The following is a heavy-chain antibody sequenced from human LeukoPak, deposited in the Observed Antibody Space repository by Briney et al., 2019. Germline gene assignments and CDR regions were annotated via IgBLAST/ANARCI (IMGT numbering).Heavy chain of an antibody. CDR3: LRDLNWSLDQ. J-gene: IGHJ4*02. CDR1: GFTFRNYT. Sequence: GGSLRLSCPASGFTFRNYTMHWVRQAPGKGLVWVSRIKSDGITITYADSVKGRFTISRDNAKNTLYLQMNSLRAEDTAVYYCLRDLNWSLDQWGQGTLVTVSS. V-gene: IGHV3-74*01. D-gene: IGHD1-20*01. CDR2: IKSDGITI.